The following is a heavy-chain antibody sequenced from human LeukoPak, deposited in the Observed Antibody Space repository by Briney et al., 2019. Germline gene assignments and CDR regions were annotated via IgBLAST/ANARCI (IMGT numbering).Heavy chain of an antibody. CDR2: ITGSTNKI. Sequence: PGGSLRLSCAASGFTFDTYTMNWVRKAPGKGLEWVSSITGSTNKIDYADSVKGRFTISRDNAKNSLYLQMSSLRVEDTAVYYCAELGITMIGGVWGKGTTVTISS. J-gene: IGHJ6*04. V-gene: IGHV3-21*01. CDR1: GFTFDTYT. CDR3: AELGITMIGGV. D-gene: IGHD3-10*02.